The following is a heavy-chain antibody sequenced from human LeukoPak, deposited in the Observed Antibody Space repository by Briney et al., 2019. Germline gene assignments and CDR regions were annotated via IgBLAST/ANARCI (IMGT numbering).Heavy chain of an antibody. J-gene: IGHJ1*01. CDR2: INGDGSET. V-gene: IGHV3-74*01. CDR1: GFTFNNFY. Sequence: GGSLRLSCEASGFTFNNFYMHWARQAPGEGLVWVARINGDGSETNYADSVKGRFTISRDNAKKKLYLQMNSLRAEDTAVYYCVRVTENWGQGTLATVSS. CDR3: VRVTEN.